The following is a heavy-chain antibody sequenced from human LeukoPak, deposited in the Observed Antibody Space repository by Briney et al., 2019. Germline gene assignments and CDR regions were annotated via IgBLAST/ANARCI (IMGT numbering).Heavy chain of an antibody. Sequence: SVKVSCKASGGTFSSYAISWVRQAPGQGLEWMGGIIPIFGTANYAQKFQGRVTITADGSTSTAYMELSSLRSEDTAVYYCARAPGGYSGWYHFYYFDYLGQGTLVTVSS. J-gene: IGHJ4*02. CDR3: ARAPGGYSGWYHFYYFDY. CDR2: IIPIFGTA. V-gene: IGHV1-69*01. D-gene: IGHD6-19*01. CDR1: GGTFSSYA.